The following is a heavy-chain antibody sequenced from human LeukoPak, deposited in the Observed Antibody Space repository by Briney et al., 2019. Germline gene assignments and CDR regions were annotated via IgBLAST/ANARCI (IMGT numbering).Heavy chain of an antibody. J-gene: IGHJ3*02. Sequence: ASVKVSCKASGGTFSSYAISWVRQAPGQGLEWMGWISAYNGNTNYAQKLQGRVTMTTDTSTSTAYMELRSLRSEDTAVYYCASGYCGGACQLGGVDMWGQGTMVTVSS. V-gene: IGHV1-18*01. D-gene: IGHD2-21*02. CDR2: ISAYNGNT. CDR3: ASGYCGGACQLGGVDM. CDR1: GGTFSSYA.